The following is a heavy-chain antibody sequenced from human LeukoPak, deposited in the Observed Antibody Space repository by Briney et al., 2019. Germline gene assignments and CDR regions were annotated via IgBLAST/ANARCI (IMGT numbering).Heavy chain of an antibody. CDR1: GFTFSDYY. V-gene: IGHV4-38-2*01. Sequence: LRLSCAASGFTFSDYYMSWIRQPPGKGLEWIGSIYYSGSTYYNPSLKSRVTISVDTSKNQFSLKLSSVTAADTAVYYCAISHPLYYWGQGTLVTVSS. J-gene: IGHJ4*02. D-gene: IGHD2-15*01. CDR2: IYYSGST. CDR3: AISHPLYY.